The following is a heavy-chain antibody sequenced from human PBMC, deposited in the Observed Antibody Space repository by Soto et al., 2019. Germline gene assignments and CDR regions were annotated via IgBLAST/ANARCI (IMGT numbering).Heavy chain of an antibody. CDR1: GYTFTSYA. D-gene: IGHD1-1*01. J-gene: IGHJ5*02. CDR2: INAGNGNT. CDR3: ARGVQLERVWKYNWFDP. Sequence: WASVKVSCKASGYTFTSYAMHWVRQAPGQRLEWMGWINAGNGNTKYSQKFQGRVTITRDTSASTAYMELSSLRSEDTAVYYCARGVQLERVWKYNWFDPWGQGTLVTVSS. V-gene: IGHV1-3*01.